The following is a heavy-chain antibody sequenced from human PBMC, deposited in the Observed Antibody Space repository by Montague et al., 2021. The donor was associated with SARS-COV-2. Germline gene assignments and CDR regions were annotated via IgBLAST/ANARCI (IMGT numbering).Heavy chain of an antibody. CDR2: IYDSGST. Sequence: ETLSLTCTVAGGSISSSNYDWDWIRQPPGKGLEWIGSIYDSGSTXYNPSLKSRVTISVDTSKNHFSRKLSSVTAADTAVYYCARRGRKLLPVATTIGGFDIWGQGTMVTVSS. D-gene: IGHD5-12*01. V-gene: IGHV4-39*02. CDR3: ARRGRKLLPVATTIGGFDI. CDR1: GGSISSSNYD. J-gene: IGHJ3*02.